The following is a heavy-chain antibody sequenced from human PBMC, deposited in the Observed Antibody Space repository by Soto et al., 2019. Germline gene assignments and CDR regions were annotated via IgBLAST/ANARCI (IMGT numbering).Heavy chain of an antibody. Sequence: GSLRLSCAASGFTFSSYGMHWVRQAPGKGLEWVAVISYDGSNKYYADSVKGRFTISRDNSKNTLYLQMNSLRAEDTAVYYCAKVRSSGWYGRLRYYFDYWGQGTLVTVSS. CDR1: GFTFSSYG. CDR3: AKVRSSGWYGRLRYYFDY. CDR2: ISYDGSNK. V-gene: IGHV3-30*18. J-gene: IGHJ4*02. D-gene: IGHD6-19*01.